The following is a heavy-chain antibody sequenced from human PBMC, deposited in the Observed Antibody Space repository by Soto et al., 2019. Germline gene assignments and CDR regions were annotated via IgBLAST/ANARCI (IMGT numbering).Heavy chain of an antibody. CDR3: AKYRRTDAEGYTFDY. CDR2: IYYSGST. Sequence: SETLSLTCTVSGGSISGYYWSWIRQPPGKGLEWIGYIYYSGSTNYNPSLKGRVTMSVDTSKNHFSLKLSSVTAADTAVYFCAKYRRTDAEGYTFDYWGQGALVTVSS. CDR1: GGSISGYY. V-gene: IGHV4-59*01. J-gene: IGHJ4*02. D-gene: IGHD2-15*01.